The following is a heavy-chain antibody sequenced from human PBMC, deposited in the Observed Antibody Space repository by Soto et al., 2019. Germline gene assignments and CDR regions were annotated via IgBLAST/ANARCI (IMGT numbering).Heavy chain of an antibody. V-gene: IGHV3-48*02. J-gene: IGHJ6*02. Sequence: GGSLRLSCAASGFTFSSYSMNWVRQAPGKGLEWVSYISSSSSTIYYADSVKGRFTISRDNAKNSLYLQMNSLRDEDTAVYYCARVLLYCSGGSCYRAYYYYYGMDVWGQGTTVTVSS. CDR3: ARVLLYCSGGSCYRAYYYYYGMDV. CDR2: ISSSSSTI. D-gene: IGHD2-15*01. CDR1: GFTFSSYS.